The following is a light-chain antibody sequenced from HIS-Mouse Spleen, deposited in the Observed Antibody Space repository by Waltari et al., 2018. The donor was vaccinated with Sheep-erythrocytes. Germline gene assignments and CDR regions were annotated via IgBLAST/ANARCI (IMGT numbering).Light chain of an antibody. CDR2: EDS. J-gene: IGLJ2*01. Sequence: QSALTQPASVSGSPGQSITISCTGTSSDVGSYNLVSWYQQPPGKAPKLMIYEDSKRPSGLSKRFSGSKSGDTASLTTSGLQAEDEADYYCCSYAGSSTLVFGGGTKLPVL. CDR3: CSYAGSSTLV. V-gene: IGLV2-23*01. CDR1: SSDVGSYNL.